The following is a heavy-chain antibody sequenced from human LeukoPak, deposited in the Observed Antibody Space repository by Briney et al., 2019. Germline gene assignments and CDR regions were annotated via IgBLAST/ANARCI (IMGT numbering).Heavy chain of an antibody. J-gene: IGHJ5*02. D-gene: IGHD6-13*01. Sequence: SETLSLTCTVSGGSISSSSYYWGWIRQPPGKGLEWIGSIYYSGSTYYNPSLKSRVTISVDTSKNQFSLKLSSVTAADTAVYYCASGIAAAWEKHSDNTFDPWGQGTLVTVSS. CDR1: GGSISSSSYY. CDR2: IYYSGST. CDR3: ASGIAAAWEKHSDNTFDP. V-gene: IGHV4-39*01.